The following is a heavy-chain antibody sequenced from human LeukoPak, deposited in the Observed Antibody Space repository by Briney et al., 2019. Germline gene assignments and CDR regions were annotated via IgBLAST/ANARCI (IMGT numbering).Heavy chain of an antibody. CDR1: GGSISSYY. CDR2: MYYSGNN. J-gene: IGHJ4*02. CDR3: ARQGQLYDTSIHY. D-gene: IGHD3-22*01. Sequence: SETLSLTCTVSGGSISSYYWSWIRQPPGKGLQWIAYMYYSGNNGYNPSLKSRVTISVDTSKNQFSLKLSSVTAADTAVYHCARQGQLYDTSIHYWGQGTLVTVSS. V-gene: IGHV4-59*08.